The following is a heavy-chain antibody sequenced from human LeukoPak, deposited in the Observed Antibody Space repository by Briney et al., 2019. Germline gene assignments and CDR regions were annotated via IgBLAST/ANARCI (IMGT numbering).Heavy chain of an antibody. CDR3: ARHFRYNWNYVDY. Sequence: SETLSLTCTVSGGSISSSSYYWGWIRQPPGKGLEWIGSIYYSGSTYYNPSLKSRVTISLDTSKNQLSLKLSSVTASDAAVYYCARHFRYNWNYVDYWGQGTLVTVSS. CDR1: GGSISSSSYY. D-gene: IGHD1-20*01. J-gene: IGHJ4*02. CDR2: IYYSGST. V-gene: IGHV4-39*01.